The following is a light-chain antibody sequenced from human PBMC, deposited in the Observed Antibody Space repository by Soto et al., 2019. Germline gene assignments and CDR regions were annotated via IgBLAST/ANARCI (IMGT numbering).Light chain of an antibody. V-gene: IGKV3-20*01. CDR1: QSVSSSS. CDR3: QQYGSSPTWT. CDR2: GAS. J-gene: IGKJ1*01. Sequence: EIVLTQSPGTLSLSPVEIATLSFMASQSVSSSSLAWYQQKPGQAPRLLIYGASSRATGIPDRFSGSGSGTDFTLTISRLEPEDFVVYYCQQYGSSPTWTFGQGTKVDIK.